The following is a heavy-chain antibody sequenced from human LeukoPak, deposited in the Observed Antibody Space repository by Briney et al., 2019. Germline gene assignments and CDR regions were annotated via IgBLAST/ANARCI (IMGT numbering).Heavy chain of an antibody. D-gene: IGHD3-3*01. J-gene: IGHJ6*03. CDR2: IYSGGST. V-gene: IGHV3-53*01. Sequence: GGSLRLSCAASGFTVSSNYMSWVRQAPGKGLEWVSVIYSGGSTYYADSVKGRFTISRDNPKNTLYLQMNSLRAEDTAVYYCAREAAGSGYYTDYYYYMDVWGKGTTVTVSS. CDR3: AREAAGSGYYTDYYYYMDV. CDR1: GFTVSSNY.